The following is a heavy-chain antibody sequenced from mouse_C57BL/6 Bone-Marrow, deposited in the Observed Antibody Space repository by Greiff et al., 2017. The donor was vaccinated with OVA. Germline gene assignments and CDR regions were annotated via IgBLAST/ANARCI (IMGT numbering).Heavy chain of an antibody. CDR2: IDPSDSYT. J-gene: IGHJ3*01. CDR3: ARWLLRFAY. V-gene: IGHV1-69*01. D-gene: IGHD2-3*01. Sequence: QVQLQQPGAELVMPGASVKLSCKASGYTFTSYWMHWVKQRPGQGLEWIGEIDPSDSYTNYNQKFKGKSTLTVDKSSSTAYMQLSSLTSEDSAVYFCARWLLRFAYWGQGTLVTVSA. CDR1: GYTFTSYW.